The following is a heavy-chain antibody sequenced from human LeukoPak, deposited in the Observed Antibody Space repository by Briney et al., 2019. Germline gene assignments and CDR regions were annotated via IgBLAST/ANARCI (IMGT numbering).Heavy chain of an antibody. CDR3: SRDQTPYY. CDR2: IASKTYGGTA. V-gene: IGHV3-49*04. Sequence: PGGSLRLSCTASGFTFGDYAMTWVRQAPGKGLEWVGFIASKTYGGTAEYAASVKGRFTISRDDSKSIAYLQMNSLKTEDTAAYFCSRDQTPYYWGQGTLVTVSS. J-gene: IGHJ4*02. CDR1: GFTFGDYA.